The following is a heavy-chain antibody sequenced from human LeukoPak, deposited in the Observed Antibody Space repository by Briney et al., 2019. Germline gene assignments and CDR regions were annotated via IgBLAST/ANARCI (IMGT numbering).Heavy chain of an antibody. CDR2: INPNSGGT. D-gene: IGHD2-15*01. V-gene: IGHV1-2*02. CDR3: ARDSNLYCSGGSCYSSYMDV. J-gene: IGHJ6*03. CDR1: GYTFTGYY. Sequence: ASAKVSCKASGYTFTGYYMHWVRQAPGQGLEWMGWINPNSGGTNYAQKFQGRVTMTRDTSISTAYMELSRLRSDDTAVYYCARDSNLYCSGGSCYSSYMDVWGKGTTVTISS.